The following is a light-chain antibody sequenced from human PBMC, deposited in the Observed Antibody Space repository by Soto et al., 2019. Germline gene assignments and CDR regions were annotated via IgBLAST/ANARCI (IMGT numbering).Light chain of an antibody. CDR1: RNLLHSNGYYY. J-gene: IGKJ4*01. V-gene: IGKV2-28*01. CDR3: AQGIATPFT. Sequence: EIVLTQSPLSLPVTPGEPASISCRSSRNLLHSNGYYYLDWYLQKPGQSPQLLIYLGSNRASGVPDRFSGSGSGTDFTLTISRVEAEDVGVYFCAQGIATPFTFGGGTKVDIK. CDR2: LGS.